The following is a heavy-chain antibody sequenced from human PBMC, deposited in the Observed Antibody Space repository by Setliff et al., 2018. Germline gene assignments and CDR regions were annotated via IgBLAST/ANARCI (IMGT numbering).Heavy chain of an antibody. V-gene: IGHV1-46*01. CDR3: ARENMAKNFWGEHSDY. J-gene: IGHJ4*02. CDR1: GYAFTTYY. CDR2: ISPSDGST. D-gene: IGHD3-3*01. Sequence: GASVKVSCKASGYAFTTYYMHWVRQAPGQGLEWIGVISPSDGSTTYAQKFQGRVTMTRDTSTNTVYMQLSSLRSEDTAVYYCARENMAKNFWGEHSDYWGQGTLVTVSS.